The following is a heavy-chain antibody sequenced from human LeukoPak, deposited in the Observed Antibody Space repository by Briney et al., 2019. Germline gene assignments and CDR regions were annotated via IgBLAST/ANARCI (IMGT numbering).Heavy chain of an antibody. V-gene: IGHV1-18*04. J-gene: IGHJ2*01. CDR2: ISAYNGNT. CDR3: ARVVRSSYYDSSCYYDSYWYFDL. CDR1: GYTFTGYY. D-gene: IGHD3-22*01. Sequence: ASVKVSCKASGYTFTGYYMHWVRQAPGQGLEWMGWISAYNGNTNYAQKLQGRVTMTTDTSTSTAYMELRSLRSDDTAVYYGARVVRSSYYDSSCYYDSYWYFDLWGRGTLVTVPS.